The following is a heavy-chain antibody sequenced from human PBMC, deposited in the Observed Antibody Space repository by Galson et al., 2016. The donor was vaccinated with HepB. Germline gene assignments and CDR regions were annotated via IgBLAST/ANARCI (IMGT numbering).Heavy chain of an antibody. D-gene: IGHD2/OR15-2a*01. J-gene: IGHJ4*02. CDR1: GFTFSRYG. CDR3: AREGIRDYLSFDY. V-gene: IGHV3-30*03. CDR2: VSADGRTT. Sequence: SLRLSCAASGFTFSRYGIHWVRQPPGKGLQWVAVVSADGRTTYYGDSVKGRFSISRDQSKNTVSLQMDRLRSEDTAVYYCAREGIRDYLSFDYWGQGTLVTVPS.